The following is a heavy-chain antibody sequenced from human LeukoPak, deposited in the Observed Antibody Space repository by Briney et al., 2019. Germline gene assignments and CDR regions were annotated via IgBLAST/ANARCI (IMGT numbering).Heavy chain of an antibody. CDR1: SGSISGHY. CDR3: ARHAQSPYSGSFDY. J-gene: IGHJ4*02. Sequence: SETLSLTCTVSSGSISGHYWSWIRQPPGKGLEWIAYIYYSGATNYNPSLKSRVTISVDTSKNQFSLKLNSVTAADTAVYYCARHAQSPYSGSFDYWGQGTLVTVSS. D-gene: IGHD1-26*01. CDR2: IYYSGAT. V-gene: IGHV4-59*08.